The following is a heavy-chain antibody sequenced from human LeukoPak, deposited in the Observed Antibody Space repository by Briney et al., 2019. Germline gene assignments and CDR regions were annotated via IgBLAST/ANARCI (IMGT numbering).Heavy chain of an antibody. Sequence: GESLRLSCAASGFTFSSYAMKWVRQAPGKGLEWVSAISRTSAYIYYSDSVKGRFTISRDNAKNSVYLQIDSLRAEDTAVYYCARDERRYCSDSSCYPGDYWGQGTLVAVSS. CDR1: GFTFSSYA. V-gene: IGHV3-21*01. CDR2: ISRTSAYI. J-gene: IGHJ4*02. D-gene: IGHD2-2*01. CDR3: ARDERRYCSDSSCYPGDY.